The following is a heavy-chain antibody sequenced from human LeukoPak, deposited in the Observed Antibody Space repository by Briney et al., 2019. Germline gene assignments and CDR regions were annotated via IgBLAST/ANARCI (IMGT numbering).Heavy chain of an antibody. J-gene: IGHJ4*02. CDR2: IYYSGST. Sequence: SETLSLTCTVSGGSISSSSYYWGWIRQPPGNGLEWIGSIYYSGSTYYNPSLESLVTISVDTSKNQFSLKLSSVTAADTAVYYCARQSGPYASRWFDYWGQGTLVTVSS. CDR3: ARQSGPYASRWFDY. CDR1: GGSISSSSYY. D-gene: IGHD6-13*01. V-gene: IGHV4-39*01.